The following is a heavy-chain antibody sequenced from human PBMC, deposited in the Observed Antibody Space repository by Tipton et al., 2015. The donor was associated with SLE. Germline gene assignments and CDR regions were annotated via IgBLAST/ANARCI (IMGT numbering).Heavy chain of an antibody. V-gene: IGHV4-34*01. Sequence: TLSLTCAVYGGSFSGYYWSWIRQPPGKGLEWIGEINHSGSTNYNPSLKSRVTISVDTSKNQFSLKLSSVTAADTAVYYCARVSAQQLKCYAFDIWGQGTMVTVSS. CDR1: GGSFSGYY. D-gene: IGHD6-13*01. J-gene: IGHJ3*02. CDR2: INHSGST. CDR3: ARVSAQQLKCYAFDI.